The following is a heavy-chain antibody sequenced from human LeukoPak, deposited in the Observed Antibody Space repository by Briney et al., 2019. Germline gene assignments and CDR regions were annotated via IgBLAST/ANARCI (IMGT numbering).Heavy chain of an antibody. V-gene: IGHV3-21*04. J-gene: IGHJ4*02. CDR3: AKDWDWELLIFNY. Sequence: PGGSLRLSCAASGFTFSSYSMNWVRQAPGKGLEWVSSISSSSSYIYYADSVKGRFTISRDNAKNSLYLQMNSLRAEDTAIYYCAKDWDWELLIFNYWGQGTLVTVSS. CDR2: ISSSSSYI. D-gene: IGHD1-26*01. CDR1: GFTFSSYS.